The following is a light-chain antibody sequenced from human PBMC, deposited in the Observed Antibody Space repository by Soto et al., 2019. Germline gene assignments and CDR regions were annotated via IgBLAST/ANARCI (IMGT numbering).Light chain of an antibody. J-gene: IGLJ3*02. CDR3: NSYAGSNNLV. Sequence: QSALTQPPSASGSPGQSVTISCTGTSSDVGVYNYVSWYQQHPGKAPKLLIYEVNQRPSGVPDRFSGSKSGNTASLSVSGLQADDEDDYYCNSYAGSNNLVFGGGTKLTVL. CDR2: EVN. V-gene: IGLV2-8*01. CDR1: SSDVGVYNY.